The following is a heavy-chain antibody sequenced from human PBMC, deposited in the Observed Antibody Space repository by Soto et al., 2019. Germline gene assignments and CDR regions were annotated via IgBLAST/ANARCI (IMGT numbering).Heavy chain of an antibody. D-gene: IGHD3-16*01. CDR2: IKSKTDGGTT. V-gene: IGHV3-15*01. Sequence: GGSLRLSCAASGFTFSNAWMSWVRQAPGKGLEWVGRIKSKTDGGTTDYAAPVKGRFTISRDDSKNTLYPQMNSLKTEDTALYYCTAEKMGLGDWNAFDIWGQGTMVTVSS. CDR1: GFTFSNAW. J-gene: IGHJ3*02. CDR3: TAEKMGLGDWNAFDI.